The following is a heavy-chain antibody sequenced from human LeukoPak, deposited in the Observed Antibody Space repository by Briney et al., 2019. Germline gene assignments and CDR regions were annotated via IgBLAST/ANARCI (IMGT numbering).Heavy chain of an antibody. V-gene: IGHV1-18*01. CDR1: GYTFTSYG. D-gene: IGHD3-22*01. CDR2: ISAYNGNT. J-gene: IGHJ4*02. CDR3: ARLGYYDREVLY. Sequence: ASEKVSCKASGYTFTSYGISWVRQAPGQGLEWMGWISAYNGNTNYAQKLQGRVTMTTDASTSTAYMELRSLRSDDTAVYYCARLGYYDREVLYWGQGPLVTVSS.